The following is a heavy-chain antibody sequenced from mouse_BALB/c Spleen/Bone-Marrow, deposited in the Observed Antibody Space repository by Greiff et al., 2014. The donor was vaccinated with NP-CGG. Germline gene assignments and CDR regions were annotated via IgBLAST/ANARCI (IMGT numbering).Heavy chain of an antibody. CDR1: GYTFTNYW. CDR3: AREVRRYFDV. Sequence: QVQLQQSGAELVRPGTSVKISCKASGYTFTNYWLGWVKQRPRHGLEWIGDIYPGGGYTNYNEKFKGKATLTADTSSSTAYMQLSSLTSEDSAVYFCAREVRRYFDVWGAGTTVTVSS. J-gene: IGHJ1*01. V-gene: IGHV1-63*02. D-gene: IGHD2-14*01. CDR2: IYPGGGYT.